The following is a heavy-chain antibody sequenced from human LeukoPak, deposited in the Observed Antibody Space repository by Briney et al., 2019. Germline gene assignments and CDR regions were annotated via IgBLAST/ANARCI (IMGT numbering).Heavy chain of an antibody. J-gene: IGHJ4*02. Sequence: PGGSLRLSCAASGFTFSSYGMHWVRQAPGKGLEWVAVISYDGSNKYYADSVKGRFTISRDNSKNTLYLQMNSLRAEDTAVYYCAKSLKNDFWSAPRAFDYWGQGTLVTVSS. CDR1: GFTFSSYG. CDR3: AKSLKNDFWSAPRAFDY. CDR2: ISYDGSNK. D-gene: IGHD3-3*01. V-gene: IGHV3-30*18.